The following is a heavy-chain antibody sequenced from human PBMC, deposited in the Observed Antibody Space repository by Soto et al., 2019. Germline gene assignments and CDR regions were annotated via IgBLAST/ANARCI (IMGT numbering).Heavy chain of an antibody. CDR2: IYYRSKWYD. CDR3: ARQAYGSGSFYGMDV. Sequence: PSQTLSLTCAISGDSVSSNSAAWNWIRQSPSRGLEWLGRIYYRSKWYDDYTVSVKSRITINPDTSKNQISLKLSSVTAADSAVYYCARQAYGSGSFYGMDVWGQGTTVTVSS. V-gene: IGHV6-1*01. J-gene: IGHJ6*02. CDR1: GDSVSSNSAA. D-gene: IGHD3-10*01.